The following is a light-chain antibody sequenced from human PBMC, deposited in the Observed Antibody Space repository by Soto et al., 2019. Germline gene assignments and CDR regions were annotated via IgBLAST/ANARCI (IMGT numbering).Light chain of an antibody. CDR3: CSYAGSRTFV. J-gene: IGLJ2*01. Sequence: QSALTQPASVSGSPEQSITISCTGTSSDVGAYNLVSWYQQHPGKAPRLIIYEGSKRPSGISHRFSGSKSDNTASLTISGLRAEYEAPYHCCSYAGSRTFVFGGGTKVTVL. CDR1: SSDVGAYNL. V-gene: IGLV2-23*01. CDR2: EGS.